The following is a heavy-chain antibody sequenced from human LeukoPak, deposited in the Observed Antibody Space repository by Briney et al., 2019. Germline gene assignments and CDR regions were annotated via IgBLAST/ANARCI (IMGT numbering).Heavy chain of an antibody. CDR1: GYTFTSYD. CDR3: ARERMTTVTTDYYYYTDV. V-gene: IGHV1-8*01. CDR2: MNPNSGNT. J-gene: IGHJ6*03. Sequence: GASVKVSCKASGYTFTSYDINWVRQATGQGLEWMGWMNPNSGNTGYAQKFQGRVTMTRNTSISTAYMELSSLRSEDTAVYYCARERMTTVTTDYYYYTDVWGKGTTVTVSS. D-gene: IGHD4-17*01.